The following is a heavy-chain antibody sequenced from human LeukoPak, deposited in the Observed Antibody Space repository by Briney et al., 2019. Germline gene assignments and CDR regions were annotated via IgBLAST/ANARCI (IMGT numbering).Heavy chain of an antibody. CDR3: ARRTVGYDTNWFDP. CDR2: FYPGDSDT. CDR1: GYSFTSYW. D-gene: IGHD3-9*01. Sequence: GESLKISCKGSGYSFTSYWIGWVRQMSGKGLDWMGFFYPGDSDTTYSPSFQGQVTISAAKSIRTAYLQWSSLKASARAMYYCARRTVGYDTNWFDPWGEGTLVTVSS. V-gene: IGHV5-51*01. J-gene: IGHJ5*02.